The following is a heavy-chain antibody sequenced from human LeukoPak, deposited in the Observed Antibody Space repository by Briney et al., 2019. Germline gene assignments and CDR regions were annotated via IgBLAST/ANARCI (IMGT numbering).Heavy chain of an antibody. V-gene: IGHV4-61*01. D-gene: IGHD2-15*01. CDR3: ARVYCSGGSCFHFDY. Sequence: SETLSLTCTVSGSSVSSANYFWSWIRQPPGKGLEWIGYIYYSGSTDYNPSLKSRVTMSLDTSKNQFSLKLSSVTAADTAVYYCARVYCSGGSCFHFDYWGQGTLVTVSS. CDR2: IYYSGST. J-gene: IGHJ4*02. CDR1: GSSVSSANYF.